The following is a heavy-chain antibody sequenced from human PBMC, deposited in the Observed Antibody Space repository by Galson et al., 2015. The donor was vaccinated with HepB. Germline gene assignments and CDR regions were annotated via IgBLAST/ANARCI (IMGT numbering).Heavy chain of an antibody. J-gene: IGHJ4*02. D-gene: IGHD2-8*01. Sequence: SLRLSCAASGFTFSSCGMHWVRQAPGKGLEWAAVVSDDGNTQYYADSVKGRFTISRDNSKNTLFLHMNSLRAEDMAVYFCAKSGARYCTRGVCYFDYWGQGTLVTVSS. CDR1: GFTFSSCG. V-gene: IGHV3-30*18. CDR3: AKSGARYCTRGVCYFDY. CDR2: VSDDGNTQ.